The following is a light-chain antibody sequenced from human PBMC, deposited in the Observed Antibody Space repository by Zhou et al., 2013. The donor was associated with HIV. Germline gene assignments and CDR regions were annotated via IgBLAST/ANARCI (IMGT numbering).Light chain of an antibody. CDR1: QSVTANF. V-gene: IGKV3-20*01. J-gene: IGKJ2*01. CDR2: GAS. Sequence: EIVLTQSPGTLSLSPGERATLSCSASQSVTANFLAWYQQKPGQAPRLLIYGASSRAIGIPDRISGSGSGTDFTLTFSRLEPEDFAVYYCQHYDDSSGYTFGQGTRLEIK. CDR3: QHYDDSSGYT.